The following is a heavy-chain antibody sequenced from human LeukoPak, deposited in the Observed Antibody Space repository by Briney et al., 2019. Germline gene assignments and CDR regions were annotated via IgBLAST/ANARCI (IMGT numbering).Heavy chain of an antibody. CDR2: ISSSRSNTI. J-gene: IGHJ4*02. D-gene: IGHD6-19*01. V-gene: IGHV3-48*03. CDR3: ATWIVDGSLFDF. CDR1: GFTFSIYE. Sequence: GGSLRLSCAASGFTFSIYETNWVRQAPGKGLEWVSYISSSRSNTIYYADSVKGRFTISRDDAKNSLYLQMSSLRDEDTAVYYCATWIVDGSLFDFWGQGTLVTVSS.